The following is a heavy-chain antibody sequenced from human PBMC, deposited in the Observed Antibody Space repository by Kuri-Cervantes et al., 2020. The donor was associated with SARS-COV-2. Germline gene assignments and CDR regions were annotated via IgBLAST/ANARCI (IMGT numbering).Heavy chain of an antibody. CDR1: GFTFSDYY. CDR2: ISSSGSTI. V-gene: IGHV3-11*04. D-gene: IGHD4-11*01. Sequence: GGSLRLSCAASGFTFSDYYMSWIRQAPGKGLEWVSYISSSGSTIYYADSVKGRFTISRDNAKNSLYLQMNSLRAEDTAVYYCAKDLHSNYYYYYMDVWGKGTTVTVSS. J-gene: IGHJ6*03. CDR3: AKDLHSNYYYYYMDV.